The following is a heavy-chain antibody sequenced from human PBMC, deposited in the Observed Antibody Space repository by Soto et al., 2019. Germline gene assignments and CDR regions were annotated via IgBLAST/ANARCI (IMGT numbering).Heavy chain of an antibody. CDR2: VSQGGATGDQSATT. D-gene: IGHD3-16*01. J-gene: IGHJ5*02. CDR1: GVSIGNFF. CDR3: ARDRGGITVASNPLGEWFDP. V-gene: IGHV4-59*01. Sequence: LTCSVSGVSIGNFFWSWIRQSPRKGLEGIGGVSQGGATGDQSATTIYNPSLKGRVTISLDPSKNQFSLKLTSVTAADTAVYYCARDRGGITVASNPLGEWFDPWGQGTLVTVSS.